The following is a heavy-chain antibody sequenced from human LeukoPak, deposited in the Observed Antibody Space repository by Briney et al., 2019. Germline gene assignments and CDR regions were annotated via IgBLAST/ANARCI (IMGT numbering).Heavy chain of an antibody. J-gene: IGHJ4*02. Sequence: PSETLSLTCTASGGSISSYYWSWIRQPPGKGLEWSGYIYYSGSTNYNPSLKSRVTISVDTSKNQFSLKLSSVTAADTAVYYCARGLWFGELSYCFDYWGQGTLVTVSS. CDR1: GGSISSYY. CDR3: ARGLWFGELSYCFDY. D-gene: IGHD3-10*01. CDR2: IYYSGST. V-gene: IGHV4-59*01.